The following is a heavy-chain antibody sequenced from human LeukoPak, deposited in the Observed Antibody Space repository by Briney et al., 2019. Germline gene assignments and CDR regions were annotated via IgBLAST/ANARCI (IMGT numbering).Heavy chain of an antibody. V-gene: IGHV1-24*01. CDR3: ARSAYDFWSATTAGDY. D-gene: IGHD3-3*01. Sequence: ASVKVSCKVSGYTLTELSMHWVRQAPGKGLEWMGGFDPEDGETIYAQKFQGRVTMTEDTSTDTAYMELSSLRSEDTAVYYCARSAYDFWSATTAGDYWGQGTLVTVSS. CDR1: GYTLTELS. J-gene: IGHJ4*02. CDR2: FDPEDGET.